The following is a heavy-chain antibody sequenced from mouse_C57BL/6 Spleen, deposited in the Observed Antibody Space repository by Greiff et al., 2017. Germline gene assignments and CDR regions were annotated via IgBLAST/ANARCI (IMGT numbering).Heavy chain of an antibody. CDR3: ARSDSSGYYFDY. D-gene: IGHD3-2*02. V-gene: IGHV1-18*01. J-gene: IGHJ2*01. CDR2: INPNNGGT. CDR1: GYTFTDYN. Sequence: EVQLVESGPELVKPGASVKIPCKASGYTFTDYNMDWVKQSHGKSLEWIGDINPNNGGTIYNQKFKGKATLTVDKSSSTAYMELRSLTSEDTAVYYCARSDSSGYYFDYWGQGTTLTVSS.